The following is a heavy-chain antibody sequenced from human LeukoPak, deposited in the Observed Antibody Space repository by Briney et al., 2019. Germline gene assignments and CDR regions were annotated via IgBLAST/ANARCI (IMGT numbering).Heavy chain of an antibody. V-gene: IGHV3-7*01. D-gene: IGHD3-10*01. CDR1: GFTFGGHW. J-gene: IGHJ5*02. CDR2: IKYDGSER. Sequence: PGGSLRLSCTVSGFTFGGHWMNWVRQAPGKGLEWVANIKYDGSERNYADSVEGRFTISRDNSKNSVFLQMNSLRAEDTAVYYCARPGPYGSGSAYNWFDPWGQGTLVTVSS. CDR3: ARPGPYGSGSAYNWFDP.